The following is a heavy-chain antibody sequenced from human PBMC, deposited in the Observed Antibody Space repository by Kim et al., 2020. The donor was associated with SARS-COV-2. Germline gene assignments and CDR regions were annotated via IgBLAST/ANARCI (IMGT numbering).Heavy chain of an antibody. Sequence: GWSLRLSCAASGFTFSSYAMSWVRQIPGKGLKWVSVIYSGGSNTYYADSVKGRFTISRDNSKNTLYLQMNSLRAEDTAVYYCTKDLRAPGYYYGMDVWGQGTTVTVSS. D-gene: IGHD3-16*01. CDR2: IYSGGSNT. CDR3: TKDLRAPGYYYGMDV. J-gene: IGHJ6*02. V-gene: IGHV3-23*03. CDR1: GFTFSSYA.